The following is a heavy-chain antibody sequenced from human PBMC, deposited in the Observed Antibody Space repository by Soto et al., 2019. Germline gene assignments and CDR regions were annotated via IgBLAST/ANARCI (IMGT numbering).Heavy chain of an antibody. CDR3: ARERATYIGFDP. D-gene: IGHD2-2*02. Sequence: GGSLRLSCAASGFSFSNFWMILVRQVPGKGLEWVANINLEGTEKYHADSVKGRFTISRDNAKNSLHLQMNNLRAEDTALYYCARERATYIGFDPWGQGTLVTVSS. V-gene: IGHV3-7*01. CDR1: GFSFSNFW. CDR2: INLEGTEK. J-gene: IGHJ5*02.